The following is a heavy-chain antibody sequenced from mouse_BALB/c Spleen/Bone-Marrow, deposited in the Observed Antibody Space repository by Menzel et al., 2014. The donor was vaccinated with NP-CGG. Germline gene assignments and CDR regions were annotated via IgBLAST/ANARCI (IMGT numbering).Heavy chain of an antibody. Sequence: VKLVESGVELMKPGVSVKISCKATGYRFSSYWIEWLSQRPGHGLEWIGEILPESGRANYNEKFKGKATFTADTSSNKAYKQLKSLTSDDAGVYYSARYYAGNYVYWGQGTGLTVS. V-gene: IGHV1-9*01. J-gene: IGHJ2*03. D-gene: IGHD2-1*01. CDR2: ILPESGRA. CDR1: GYRFSSYW. CDR3: ARYYAGNYVY.